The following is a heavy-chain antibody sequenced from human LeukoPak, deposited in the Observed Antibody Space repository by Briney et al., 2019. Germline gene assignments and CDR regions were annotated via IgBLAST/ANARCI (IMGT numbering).Heavy chain of an antibody. CDR1: GFTFSAYG. J-gene: IGHJ4*02. V-gene: IGHV3-30*03. D-gene: IGHD6-19*01. Sequence: GGSLRLSCAASGFTFSAYGMHWVRQAPGKGLEWLAVTSYDGGNTYYTASVKGRFTISRDNSNNTLDLQMNSLRAEDTAVYYCATPPRSGWYPVVVYWGQGTLVTVSS. CDR2: TSYDGGNT. CDR3: ATPPRSGWYPVVVY.